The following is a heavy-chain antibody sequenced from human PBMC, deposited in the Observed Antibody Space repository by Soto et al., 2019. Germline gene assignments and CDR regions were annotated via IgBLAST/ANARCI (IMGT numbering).Heavy chain of an antibody. J-gene: IGHJ4*02. CDR2: IYHSGST. Sequence: PSETLSLTCAVSGGSISSGGYSWSWIRQPPGKGLEWIGYIYHSGSTYYNPSLKSRVTISVDRSKNQFSLKLSSVTAADTAVYYCARARNYDYYDSNGRTFDYWGQGTLVTVSS. V-gene: IGHV4-30-2*01. CDR3: ARARNYDYYDSNGRTFDY. D-gene: IGHD3-22*01. CDR1: GGSISSGGYS.